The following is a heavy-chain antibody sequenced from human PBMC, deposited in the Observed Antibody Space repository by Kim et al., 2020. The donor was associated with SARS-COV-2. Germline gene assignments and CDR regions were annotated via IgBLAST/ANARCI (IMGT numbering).Heavy chain of an antibody. D-gene: IGHD1-26*01. CDR2: INAGNSKT. V-gene: IGHV1-3*01. CDR1: GYTFASQL. J-gene: IGHJ3*01. Sequence: ASVKVSCKASGYTFASQLMHWVRQAPGQGPEWMGWINAGNSKTEYSQSFQGRVTITRDTSASTSYMELRSLRSGDTAVYYCATLYTGRWPFWGQGTKVTVSS. CDR3: ATLYTGRWPF.